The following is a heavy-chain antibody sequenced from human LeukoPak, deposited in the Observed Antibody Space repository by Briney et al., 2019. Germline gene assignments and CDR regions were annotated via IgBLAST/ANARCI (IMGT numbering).Heavy chain of an antibody. Sequence: QSGRSLRLSCAASGFTFSNYCMHWVRQAPGKGLEWVAVIGYDGSNEYYADSVKGRFTISRDNSKNTLYLQMNSLRAEDTAVYYCAKVGAIGRLTYFFVYWGEGALVTVSS. J-gene: IGHJ4*02. D-gene: IGHD3-16*01. CDR3: AKVGAIGRLTYFFVY. CDR2: IGYDGSNE. V-gene: IGHV3-33*06. CDR1: GFTFSNYC.